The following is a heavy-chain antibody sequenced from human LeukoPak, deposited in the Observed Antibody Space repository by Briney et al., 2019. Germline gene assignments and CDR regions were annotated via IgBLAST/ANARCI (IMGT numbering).Heavy chain of an antibody. D-gene: IGHD3-3*01. CDR2: NYPKSCGT. CDR3: ARGVGDFWILEYYGMDV. CDR1: VYSFTGYY. Sequence: TVKVSRTASVYSFTGYYTHGVRPAPGQGVEWMGWNYPKSCGTNYAQKFQGRVTMTRDKYIRTDYMELSRLRADDAAVYYCARGVGDFWILEYYGMDVWGQGTTVTVSS. V-gene: IGHV1-2*02. J-gene: IGHJ6*02.